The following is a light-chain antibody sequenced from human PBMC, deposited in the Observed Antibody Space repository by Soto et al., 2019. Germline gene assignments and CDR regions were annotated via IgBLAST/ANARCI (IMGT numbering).Light chain of an antibody. J-gene: IGKJ4*01. Sequence: DVVLTQSPDSLAVSLGERATINCKSSQSVLYSSNNMNYLAWYQQKAGQPPKLLIYWASTRESGVPDRFGGSGSGTEFTLTISSLQAEDVAVYYCQQYATYPLTFGGGTKVDIK. CDR1: QSVLYSSNNMNY. CDR3: QQYATYPLT. CDR2: WAS. V-gene: IGKV4-1*01.